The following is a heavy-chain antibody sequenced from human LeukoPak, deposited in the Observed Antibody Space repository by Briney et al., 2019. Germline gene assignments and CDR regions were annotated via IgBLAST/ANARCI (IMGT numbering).Heavy chain of an antibody. CDR2: IYYSGST. CDR1: GGSISSSSSY. CDR3: ARHVSVAVAGYWYFDL. Sequence: PSETLSLTCTVSGGSISSSSSYWGWIRLHPGKGLEWIGGIYYSGSTYYNPSLKSRVTISVDTSKNQFSPKLSSVTAADTAVYYCARHVSVAVAGYWYFDLWGRGTLVTVSS. J-gene: IGHJ2*01. V-gene: IGHV4-39*01. D-gene: IGHD6-19*01.